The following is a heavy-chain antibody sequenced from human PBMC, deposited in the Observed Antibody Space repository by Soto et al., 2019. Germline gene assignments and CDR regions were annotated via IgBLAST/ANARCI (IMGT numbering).Heavy chain of an antibody. V-gene: IGHV4-59*01. CDR3: ARDGYDGSGSPYPAY. J-gene: IGHJ4*02. D-gene: IGHD3-10*01. CDR1: GGSMSEYF. CDR2: IYYLGST. Sequence: SETLSLSCSVSGGSMSEYFWSWIRQSPGKGLEWIGYIYYLGSTDYNPSLKSRVTISVDTSKRQFSLRLTSVTAADTSVYYCARDGYDGSGSPYPAYWGPGTQVTVSS.